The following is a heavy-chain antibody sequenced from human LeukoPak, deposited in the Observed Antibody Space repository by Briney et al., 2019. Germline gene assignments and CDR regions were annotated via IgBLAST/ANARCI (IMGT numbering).Heavy chain of an antibody. CDR1: GGTFSSYA. CDR2: IIPIFGTA. J-gene: IGHJ6*03. V-gene: IGHV1-69*01. Sequence: SVKVSCKASGGTFSSYAISWVRQAPGQGLEWMGGIIPIFGTANYAQKFQGRVTITADESTSTAYMELSSLRSEDTAVYYCARVPTVTTEYYYYMDVWGKGTTVTVSS. CDR3: ARVPTVTTEYYYYMDV. D-gene: IGHD4-11*01.